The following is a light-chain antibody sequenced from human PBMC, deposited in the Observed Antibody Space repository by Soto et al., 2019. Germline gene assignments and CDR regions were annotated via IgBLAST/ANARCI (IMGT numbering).Light chain of an antibody. CDR2: DAS. V-gene: IGKV1-5*01. CDR3: QQYDCALL. Sequence: DIQMTQSPSTLSASVGDRVTITCRASQSISSWLAWYQQKPGKAPKLLIYDASSLESGVPSRFSGSGAGTEFTLVIGIQQADDFATYYCQQYDCALLFGEGTKVQIK. J-gene: IGKJ4*01. CDR1: QSISSW.